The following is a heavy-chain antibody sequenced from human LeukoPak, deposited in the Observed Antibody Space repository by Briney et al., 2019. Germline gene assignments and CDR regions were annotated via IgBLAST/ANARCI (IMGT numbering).Heavy chain of an antibody. J-gene: IGHJ3*02. D-gene: IGHD1-20*01. CDR3: ARGGITGTTRGPTRLNDAFDI. CDR1: GYAFTGYY. Sequence: ASVKVSCKASGYAFTGYYMHWVRQAPGQGLEWMGWINPNSGGTNYAQKFQGWVTMTRDTSISTAYMELSRLRSDDTAVYYCARGGITGTTRGPTRLNDAFDIWGQGTMVTVSS. CDR2: INPNSGGT. V-gene: IGHV1-2*04.